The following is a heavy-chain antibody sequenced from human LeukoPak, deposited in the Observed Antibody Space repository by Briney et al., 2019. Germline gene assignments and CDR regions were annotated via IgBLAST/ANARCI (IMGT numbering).Heavy chain of an antibody. CDR2: IYSGGST. J-gene: IGHJ4*02. D-gene: IGHD2-15*01. CDR1: GFTVSSNY. V-gene: IGHV3-53*01. CDR3: AILHSLIRAQPDDC. Sequence: GGSLRLSCAASGFTVSSNYMSWVRQAPGKGLEWVSIIYSGGSTYYADSVKGRFTISRDNSKNTLYLQLNSLRAEDTAVYYCAILHSLIRAQPDDCWGQGTLVTVSS.